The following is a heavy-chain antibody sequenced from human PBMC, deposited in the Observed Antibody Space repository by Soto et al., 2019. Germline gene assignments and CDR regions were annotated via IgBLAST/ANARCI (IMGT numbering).Heavy chain of an antibody. CDR1: GGSFIGYY. Sequence: SETLSLTCAVYGGSFIGYYWSWIRQPPGKGLEWIGEINHSGSTNYNPSLKSRVTISVDTSKNQFSLKLSSVTAADTAVYYCARGNTDYSSGGNWFDPWGQGTLVTVSS. D-gene: IGHD6-19*01. CDR3: ARGNTDYSSGGNWFDP. J-gene: IGHJ5*02. V-gene: IGHV4-34*01. CDR2: INHSGST.